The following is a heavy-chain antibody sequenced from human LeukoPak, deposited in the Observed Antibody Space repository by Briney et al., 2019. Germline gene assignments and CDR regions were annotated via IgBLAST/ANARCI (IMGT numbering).Heavy chain of an antibody. CDR1: GYTFTTYY. V-gene: IGHV1-46*01. Sequence: ASVKVSCKASGYTFTTYYMHWVRQAPGQGLEWMGIINPSGGSTSYAQKFQGRVTMTRDTSTSTVYMELSSLRSEDTAVYYCARDRGTTVVTPDYYMDVWGKGTTVTTSS. CDR3: ARDRGTTVVTPDYYMDV. CDR2: INPSGGST. J-gene: IGHJ6*03. D-gene: IGHD4-23*01.